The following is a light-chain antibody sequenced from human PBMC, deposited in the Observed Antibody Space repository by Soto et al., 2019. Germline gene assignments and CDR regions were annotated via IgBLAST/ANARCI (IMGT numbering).Light chain of an antibody. CDR1: QSISSPY. CDR2: GTS. CDR3: QQYADSART. J-gene: IGKJ1*01. V-gene: IGKV3-20*01. Sequence: EIVLTQSPGTLSLSPGERATLSCRASQSISSPYLAWYQQKPGQAPRLLIYGTSTRATGIPDRFSGSGSGTDFTLTINSLEPEDFAVYYCQQYADSARTFGQGTKVEIK.